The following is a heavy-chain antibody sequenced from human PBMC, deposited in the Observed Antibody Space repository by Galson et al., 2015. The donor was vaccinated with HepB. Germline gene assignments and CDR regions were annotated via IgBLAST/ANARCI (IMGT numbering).Heavy chain of an antibody. V-gene: IGHV1-2*06. D-gene: IGHD3-10*01. Sequence: SVKVSCKASGYTFIGQYMHWVRQAPGQGLEWMGRINPNSGGTNYAQKFQGRATMTRDTSISTAYMELSRLRSDDTAVYYCARDRSRAYGSGSYSGVWFDPWGQGTLVTVSS. J-gene: IGHJ5*02. CDR2: INPNSGGT. CDR3: ARDRSRAYGSGSYSGVWFDP. CDR1: GYTFIGQY.